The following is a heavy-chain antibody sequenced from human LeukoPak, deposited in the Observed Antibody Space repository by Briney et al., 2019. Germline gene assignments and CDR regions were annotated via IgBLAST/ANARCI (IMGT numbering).Heavy chain of an antibody. V-gene: IGHV4-39*01. CDR3: ARQTGSGLFTLP. Sequence: SETLSLICTVSGYSISSSNSYWGWIRQPPRKGLEWIGSIYYTGNTYYNASLKSRVTISIDTSKNQISLRLTSVTATDTAMYYCARQTGSGLFTLPGGQGTLVTVSS. CDR2: IYYTGNT. D-gene: IGHD3/OR15-3a*01. J-gene: IGHJ4*02. CDR1: GYSISSSNSY.